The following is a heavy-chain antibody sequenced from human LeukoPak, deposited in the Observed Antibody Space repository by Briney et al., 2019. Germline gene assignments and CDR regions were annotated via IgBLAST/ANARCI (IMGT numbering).Heavy chain of an antibody. V-gene: IGHV3-30*03. CDR1: GFTFSAYS. CDR3: ARGGPGFYDILTGYYHDYYYGMDV. Sequence: PGGSLRLSCAASGFTFSAYSMNWVRQAPGKGLEWVAVISYDVSSKYYADSVKGRFTISRDNSKNTLYLQMNSLRAEDTAVYYCARGGPGFYDILTGYYHDYYYGMDVWGQGTTVTVPS. J-gene: IGHJ6*02. CDR2: ISYDVSSK. D-gene: IGHD3-9*01.